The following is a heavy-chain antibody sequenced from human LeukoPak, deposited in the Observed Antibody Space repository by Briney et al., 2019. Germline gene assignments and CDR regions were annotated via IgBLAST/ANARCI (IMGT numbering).Heavy chain of an antibody. Sequence: PGGSLRLSCAASGFTFSSYSMNWVRQAPGKGLEWVSSISSSSSYIYYADSVKGRFTISRDNAKNSLYLQMNSLRAEDTAVYYCARGILSSTSCSDYWGQGTLVTVSS. CDR1: GFTFSSYS. CDR3: ARGILSSTSCSDY. D-gene: IGHD2-2*01. CDR2: ISSSSSYI. J-gene: IGHJ4*02. V-gene: IGHV3-21*01.